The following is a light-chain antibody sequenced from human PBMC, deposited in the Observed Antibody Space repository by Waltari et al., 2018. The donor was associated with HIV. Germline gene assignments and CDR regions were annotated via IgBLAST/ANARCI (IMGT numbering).Light chain of an antibody. J-gene: IGKJ5*01. CDR2: AAS. Sequence: DIQMTQSPSSLSPSVGDRVTITCRASQTSSSYLNWYQQTPGKAPKLLIYAASSLQSGVPSRFSGSGSGTDFTLTISSLQPEDFATYYCQQSYTTPITFGQGTRLEIK. CDR1: QTSSSY. CDR3: QQSYTTPIT. V-gene: IGKV1-39*01.